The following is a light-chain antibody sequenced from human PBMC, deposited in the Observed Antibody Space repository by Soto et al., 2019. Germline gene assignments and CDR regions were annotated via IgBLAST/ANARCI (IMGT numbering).Light chain of an antibody. CDR2: AAS. CDR3: QHLDSYST. CDR1: QGISSY. Sequence: DIQLTQSPSFLYASVGDRVTITCRASQGISSYLAWYQQKPGKAPKLLIYAASTLQSGVPSRFSGSGSGTEFTLTISSLQPEAFATYYCQHLDSYSTFGQGTRLEIK. J-gene: IGKJ5*01. V-gene: IGKV1-9*01.